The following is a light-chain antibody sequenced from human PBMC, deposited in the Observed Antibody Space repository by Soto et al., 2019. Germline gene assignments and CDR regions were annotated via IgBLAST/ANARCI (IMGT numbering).Light chain of an antibody. V-gene: IGLV1-40*01. CDR1: SSNIGAGYD. J-gene: IGLJ2*01. Sequence: QSVLTQPPSVSGAPGQRVTISCTGSSSNIGAGYDVHWYQQLPGTAPKLLIYGNNNRPSGVPDRFASSKSGTSASLAITGLQAEDEADYYCQSYDSSLSGSTVFGGGTKVTVL. CDR2: GNN. CDR3: QSYDSSLSGSTV.